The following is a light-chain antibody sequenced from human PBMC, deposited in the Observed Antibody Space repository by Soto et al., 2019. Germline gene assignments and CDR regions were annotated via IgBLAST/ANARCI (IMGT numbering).Light chain of an antibody. V-gene: IGKV3-20*01. CDR3: QQYDNSFT. J-gene: IGKJ5*01. CDR2: GAS. CDR1: QSVSSNN. Sequence: EIVLTQSPGTLSLSPGETATLSCRASQSVSSNNLAWYHQKPGQTPRLLIYGASSRATGIPDRFSGSGSGTDFTLTISRLEPEDVAVYYCQQYDNSFTFGQGTRLEIE.